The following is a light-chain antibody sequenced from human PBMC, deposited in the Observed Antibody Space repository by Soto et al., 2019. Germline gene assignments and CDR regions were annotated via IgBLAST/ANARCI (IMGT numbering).Light chain of an antibody. Sequence: VLRQSQATLSLSPGERATLSCRASQSVSSFLAWYQQKPGQAPRLLIYDASTRASGIPARFSGIGSGTDFTLSINSLEPEDFAIYYCQQRSNWITFGQGTRLENK. CDR3: QQRSNWIT. V-gene: IGKV3-11*01. J-gene: IGKJ5*01. CDR2: DAS. CDR1: QSVSSF.